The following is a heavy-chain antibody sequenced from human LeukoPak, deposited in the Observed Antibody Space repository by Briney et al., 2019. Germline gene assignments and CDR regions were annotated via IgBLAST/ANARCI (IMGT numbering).Heavy chain of an antibody. CDR3: ARGTATASYPINWFDP. CDR1: GDXVSSNSAA. J-gene: IGHJ5*02. V-gene: IGHV6-1*01. D-gene: IGHD1-14*01. Sequence: TLSLTCAISGDXVSSNSAAWNWIRQSPSRGLEWLGRTYYRSKWYNDYAISVKSRITINPDTSKNQFSLHLNSVTPGDTAVYYCARGTATASYPINWFDPWGQGILVTVSS. CDR2: TYYRSKWYN.